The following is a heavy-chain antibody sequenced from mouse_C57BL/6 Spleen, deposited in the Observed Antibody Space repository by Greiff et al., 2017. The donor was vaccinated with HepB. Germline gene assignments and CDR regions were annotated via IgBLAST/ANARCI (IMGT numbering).Heavy chain of an antibody. D-gene: IGHD2-4*01. CDR3: SREGDYDGFAY. CDR2: INPNNGGT. V-gene: IGHV1-18*01. J-gene: IGHJ3*01. Sequence: EVQLQQSGPELVKPGASVKIPCTASGYTFTDYKMDWVKQSPGKSLEWIGDINPNNGGTIYNQKFKGKATMTVDKSSSTAYMELRSLTSEDTAVYYWSREGDYDGFAYWGQGTLVTVSA. CDR1: GYTFTDYK.